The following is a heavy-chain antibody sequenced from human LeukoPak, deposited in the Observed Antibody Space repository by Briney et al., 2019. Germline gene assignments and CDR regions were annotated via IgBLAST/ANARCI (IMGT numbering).Heavy chain of an antibody. D-gene: IGHD5-24*01. J-gene: IGHJ4*02. CDR2: IHYSGST. CDR3: ARQMEMATNTGFDY. Sequence: PSETLSLTCTVSGYSISSGYYWGWIRQPPGKGLEWIGYIHYSGSTNYNPSLKSRVTISVDTSKNQFSLKLTSVTAADTAIYYCARQMEMATNTGFDYWGQGTLVTVSS. CDR1: GYSISSGYY. V-gene: IGHV4-38-2*02.